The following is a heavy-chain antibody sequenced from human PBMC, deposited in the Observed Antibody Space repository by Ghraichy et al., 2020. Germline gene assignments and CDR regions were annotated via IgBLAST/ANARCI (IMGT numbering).Heavy chain of an antibody. V-gene: IGHV3-7*01. D-gene: IGHD5-18*01. J-gene: IGHJ4*02. CDR2: IKQDGSEK. CDR3: TRGRGYGD. CDR1: RFTFSSYW. Sequence: ETLSLTCAASRFTFSSYWMSWVRQAPGKGLEWVANIKQDGSEKYYVGSVKGRVTISRDNAKNSLYLQMNSLRAEDTAVYYCTRGRGYGDWGQGTLVTDSS.